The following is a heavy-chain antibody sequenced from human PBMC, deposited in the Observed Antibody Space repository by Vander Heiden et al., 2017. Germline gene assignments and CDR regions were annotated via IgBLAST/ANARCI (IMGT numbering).Heavy chain of an antibody. Sequence: EVQLVGSWGDLVQPGRSPRLLCAASGFTFAEYAMHWVRQAPGKGLEWVSGISWNSGSIGYADSVKGRFTISRDNAKNSLYLQMNSLRAEDTALYYCAKDISGGDFYYYYGMDVWGQGTTVTVSS. CDR2: ISWNSGSI. D-gene: IGHD1-26*01. V-gene: IGHV3-9*01. CDR1: GFTFAEYA. J-gene: IGHJ6*02. CDR3: AKDISGGDFYYYYGMDV.